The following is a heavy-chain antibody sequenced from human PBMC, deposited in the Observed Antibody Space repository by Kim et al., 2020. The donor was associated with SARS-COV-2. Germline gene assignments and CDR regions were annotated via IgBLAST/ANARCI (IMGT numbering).Heavy chain of an antibody. CDR1: GFTFSDHY. J-gene: IGHJ6*02. Sequence: GGSLRLSCAASGFTFSDHYMDWVRQGPGKGLEWVGRTRNKANSYTTEYAASVKGRFTVSRDDSKNSLYLQMNSLKPEDTAVYYCVRGPSRRPAGGYYYGMDVWGQGTTVTVSS. D-gene: IGHD2-2*01. CDR3: VRGPSRRPAGGYYYGMDV. CDR2: TRNKANSYTT. V-gene: IGHV3-72*01.